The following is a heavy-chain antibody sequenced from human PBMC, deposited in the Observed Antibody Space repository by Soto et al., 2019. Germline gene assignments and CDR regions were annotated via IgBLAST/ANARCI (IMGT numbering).Heavy chain of an antibody. V-gene: IGHV3-7*05. CDR2: IKQDGSEK. CDR3: ARDGSSVSVFWSAYYPTAYFDY. Sequence: GSLRLSCAASGFTFSSYWMSWVRQAPGKGLEWVANIKQDGSEKYYVDSVKGRFTISRDNAKNSLYLQMNSLRAEDTAVYYCARDGSSVSVFWSAYYPTAYFDYWGQGTLVTVSS. CDR1: GFTFSSYW. D-gene: IGHD3-3*01. J-gene: IGHJ4*02.